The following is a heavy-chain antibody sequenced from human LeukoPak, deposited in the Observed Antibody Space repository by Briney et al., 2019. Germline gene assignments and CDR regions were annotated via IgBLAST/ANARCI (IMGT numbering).Heavy chain of an antibody. J-gene: IGHJ4*02. V-gene: IGHV4-4*02. Sequence: PSETLSLTCGVSGGSITNTNYWTWVRQPPGKGLEWIGEVNLQGSTNYNPSLMGRVAISVDKSENHISLKLTSVTAADTAVYYCAREGGPYRPLDYSGQGTLVTVAS. D-gene: IGHD1-26*01. CDR3: AREGGPYRPLDY. CDR2: VNLQGST. CDR1: GGSITNTNY.